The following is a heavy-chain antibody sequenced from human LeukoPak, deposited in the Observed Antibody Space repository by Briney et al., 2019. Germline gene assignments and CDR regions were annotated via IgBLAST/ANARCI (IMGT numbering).Heavy chain of an antibody. V-gene: IGHV3-7*01. CDR3: ARDDLTYYYGSGPVDC. CDR2: IKPTGSDK. D-gene: IGHD3-10*01. Sequence: PGGSLRLSCAVSGFTFSNYWMSWVRQAPGKGLEWVANIKPTGSDKYYVDSVKGRFTMSRDNAKTSLYLQMNSLRVEDTAVYYCARDDLTYYYGSGPVDCWGQGTLVTVSS. J-gene: IGHJ4*02. CDR1: GFTFSNYW.